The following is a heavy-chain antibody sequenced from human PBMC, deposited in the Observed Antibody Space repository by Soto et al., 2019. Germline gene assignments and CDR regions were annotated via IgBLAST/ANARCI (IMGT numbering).Heavy chain of an antibody. V-gene: IGHV5-51*01. J-gene: IGHJ4*02. CDR1: GYKFANYW. Sequence: PGESLKISCQGSGYKFANYWIAWVRQMPGKGLEFMGIIYPGDSDTRYGPSFEGHVTISADKSISTAYLQWSRLRASDTAIYYCAGAHSNGWYQHFDFWGQGTLVTVSS. CDR2: IYPGDSDT. D-gene: IGHD6-19*01. CDR3: AGAHSNGWYQHFDF.